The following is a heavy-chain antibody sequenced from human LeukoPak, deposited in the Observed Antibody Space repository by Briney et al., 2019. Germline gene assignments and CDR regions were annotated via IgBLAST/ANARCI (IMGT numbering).Heavy chain of an antibody. J-gene: IGHJ4*02. V-gene: IGHV3-21*01. CDR3: ARDSPGGLPFDH. CDR2: ISSSGSYI. D-gene: IGHD3-10*01. Sequence: PGGSLRLSCAASGFTFSSYSMNWVRQAPGKGLEWVSSISSSGSYIYYADSVKGRFTISRDNAKNSLYLQMNSLRAEDTAVYYCARDSPGGLPFDHWGQGTLVTVSS. CDR1: GFTFSSYS.